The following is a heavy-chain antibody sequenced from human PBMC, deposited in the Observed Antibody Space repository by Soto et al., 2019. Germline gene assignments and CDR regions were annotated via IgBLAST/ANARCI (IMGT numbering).Heavy chain of an antibody. D-gene: IGHD6-6*01. V-gene: IGHV4-31*03. CDR3: ARELYTSSSAGMDV. Sequence: SETLSLTCTVSGGSIRSGGYYWTWIRQHPGKGLEWIGYIYYSGHTFYNPSLRSRVTISLDTSKNQFSLRLSSVTAADTAVYYCARELYTSSSAGMDVWGPGTTVTVSS. J-gene: IGHJ6*02. CDR2: IYYSGHT. CDR1: GGSIRSGGYY.